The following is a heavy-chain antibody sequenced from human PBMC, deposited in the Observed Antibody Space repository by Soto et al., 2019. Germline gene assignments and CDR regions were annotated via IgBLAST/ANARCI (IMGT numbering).Heavy chain of an antibody. J-gene: IGHJ4*02. CDR3: ARVGYYDILTGYYPGRLFGY. CDR1: GYTFTSYG. CDR2: ISAYNGNT. D-gene: IGHD3-9*01. V-gene: IGHV1-18*01. Sequence: ASVKVSCKASGYTFTSYGISWVRQAPGQGLEWMGWISAYNGNTNYAQKLQGRVTMTTDTSTSTAYMELRSLRSDDTAVYYCARVGYYDILTGYYPGRLFGYWGQGTLVTVSS.